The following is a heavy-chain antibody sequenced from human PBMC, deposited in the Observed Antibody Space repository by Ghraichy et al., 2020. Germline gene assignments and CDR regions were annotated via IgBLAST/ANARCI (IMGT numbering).Heavy chain of an antibody. CDR1: GGSISSYY. CDR2: IYYSGST. V-gene: IGHV4-59*01. J-gene: IGHJ6*02. CDR3: ARARSSSYGMDV. Sequence: SETLSLTCTVSGGSISSYYWSWIRQPPGKGLEWIGYIYYSGSTNYNPSLKSRVTISVDTSKNQFSLKLSSVTAADTAVYYCARARSSSYGMDVWGQGTTVTVSS. D-gene: IGHD6-6*01.